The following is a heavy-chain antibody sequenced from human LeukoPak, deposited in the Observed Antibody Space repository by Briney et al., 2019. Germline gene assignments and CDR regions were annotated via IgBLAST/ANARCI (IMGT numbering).Heavy chain of an antibody. CDR2: INPGGIT. CDR3: GRALSTVTTYFGS. D-gene: IGHD4-17*01. Sequence: SETLSRTCAVSGGSLSGYYWSWIRQPPGKGLEWFGEINPGGITNYNPSFKSRVTISADTSKRQFSLEGRSVTAADTAMFYWGRALSTVTTYFGSWGQGTLLNVS. J-gene: IGHJ4*02. V-gene: IGHV4-34*01. CDR1: GGSLSGYY.